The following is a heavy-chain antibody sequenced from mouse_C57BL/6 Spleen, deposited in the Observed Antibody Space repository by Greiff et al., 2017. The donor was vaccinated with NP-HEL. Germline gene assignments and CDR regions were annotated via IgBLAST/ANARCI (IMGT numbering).Heavy chain of an antibody. CDR1: GFTFSSYA. D-gene: IGHD1-1*01. CDR3: TRVTTVVATDFDV. Sequence: EVKLMESGEGLVKPGGSLKLSCAASGFTFSSYAMSWVRQTPEKRLEWVAYISSGGDYIYYADTVKGRFTISRDNARNTLYLQMSSLKSEDTAMYYCTRVTTVVATDFDVWGTGTTVTVSS. CDR2: ISSGGDYI. J-gene: IGHJ1*03. V-gene: IGHV5-9-1*02.